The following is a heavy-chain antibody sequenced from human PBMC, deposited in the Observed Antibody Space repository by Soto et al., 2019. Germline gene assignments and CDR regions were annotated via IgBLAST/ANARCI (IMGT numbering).Heavy chain of an antibody. Sequence: SETLSLTCTVSGDSISTDYWSWIRQSPGKGLEWIGFIYYGGSTYYNPSLKSRVTISVDRSKNQFSLKLSSVTAADTAVYYCARVPGPWGQGTLVTVSS. CDR1: GDSISTDY. CDR3: ARVPGP. J-gene: IGHJ5*02. CDR2: IYYGGST. V-gene: IGHV4-59*12.